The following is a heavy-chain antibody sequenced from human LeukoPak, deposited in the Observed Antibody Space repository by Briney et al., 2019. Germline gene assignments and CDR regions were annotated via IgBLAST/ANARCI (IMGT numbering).Heavy chain of an antibody. CDR2: IYYSGST. V-gene: IGHV4-39*07. J-gene: IGHJ4*02. D-gene: IGHD1-26*01. Sequence: SETLSLTCTVSGGSISSSSYYWGWIRQPPGKGLEWIGSIYYSGSTYYNPSLKSRVTISVDTSKNQFSLKLSSVTAADTAVYYCARVARSGTYSLDFWGQGILVTVSS. CDR1: GGSISSSSYY. CDR3: ARVARSGTYSLDF.